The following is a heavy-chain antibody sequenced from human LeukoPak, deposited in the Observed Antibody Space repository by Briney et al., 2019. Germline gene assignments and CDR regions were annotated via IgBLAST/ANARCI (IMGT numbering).Heavy chain of an antibody. J-gene: IGHJ4*02. CDR1: GFTFSNFG. CDR3: ANRGTPGTWYFLDY. D-gene: IGHD6-13*01. Sequence: GGSLRLSCAASGFTFSNFGMHWVRQAPGKGLEWVASTSYDGSKQSYADSVKGRFTISRDNSKSTLYLQMKSLRPEDKAVYYCANRGTPGTWYFLDYWGQGTLVTVSS. V-gene: IGHV3-30*18. CDR2: TSYDGSKQ.